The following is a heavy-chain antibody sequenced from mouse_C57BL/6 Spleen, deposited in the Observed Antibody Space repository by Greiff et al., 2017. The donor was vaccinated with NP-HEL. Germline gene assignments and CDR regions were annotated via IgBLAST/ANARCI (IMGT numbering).Heavy chain of an antibody. CDR3: TRCGDSSGLDY. J-gene: IGHJ2*01. CDR1: GYTFTDYE. V-gene: IGHV1-15*01. D-gene: IGHD3-2*02. CDR2: IDPETGGT. Sequence: VQLQQSGAELVRPGASVTLSCKASGYTFTDYEMHWVKQTPVHGLEWIGAIDPETGGTAYNQKFKGKAILTADKSSSTAYMELRSLTSEDSAVYYCTRCGDSSGLDYWGQGTTLTVSS.